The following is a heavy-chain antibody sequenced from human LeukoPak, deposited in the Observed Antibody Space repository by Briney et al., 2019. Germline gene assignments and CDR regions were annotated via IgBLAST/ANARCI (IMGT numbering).Heavy chain of an antibody. J-gene: IGHJ6*02. CDR1: GFTVSSNY. CDR2: IYSRGTT. V-gene: IGHV3-66*01. Sequence: GGSLRLSCAASGFTVSSNYMSWVRQAPGKGLEWVSVIYSRGTTNYAASVEGRFTISRDNSKNPLYLQVNSLRAEDTAIYFCARFLSYYYGLDVWGQGTTITVSS. CDR3: ARFLSYYYGLDV.